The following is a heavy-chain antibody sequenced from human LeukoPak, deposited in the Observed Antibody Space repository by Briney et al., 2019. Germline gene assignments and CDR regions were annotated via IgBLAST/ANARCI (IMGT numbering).Heavy chain of an antibody. J-gene: IGHJ4*02. CDR2: IYYSGST. CDR1: GGSISSYY. D-gene: IGHD4-17*01. Sequence: PSETLSLTCTVSGGSISSYYWSWIRQPPGKGLEWIGYIYYSGSTYYNPSLKSRVTISVDTSKNQFSLKLSSVTAADTAVYYCARTRTDYGDYVEDYWGQGTLVTVSS. V-gene: IGHV4-59*08. CDR3: ARTRTDYGDYVEDY.